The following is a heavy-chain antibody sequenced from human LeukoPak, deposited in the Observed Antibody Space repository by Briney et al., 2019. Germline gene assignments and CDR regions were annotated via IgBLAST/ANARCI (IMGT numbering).Heavy chain of an antibody. CDR3: ARHDSSGPYNAFDI. D-gene: IGHD3-22*01. CDR2: IYYSGST. CDR1: GASIRSSSYY. Sequence: SETLSLTCIVSGASIRSSSYYWGWIRQPPGKGLEWIGTIYYSGSTYYNPSPKSRVTISADASKNQFSLKLNSVTAADTAVYYCARHDSSGPYNAFDIWGQGTRVTVSS. V-gene: IGHV4-39*01. J-gene: IGHJ3*02.